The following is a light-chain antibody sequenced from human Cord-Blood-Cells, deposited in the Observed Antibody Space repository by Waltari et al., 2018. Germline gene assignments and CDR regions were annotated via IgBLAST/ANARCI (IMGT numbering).Light chain of an antibody. CDR1: KDISNY. V-gene: IGKV1-33*01. J-gene: IGKJ5*01. CDR2: DAS. Sequence: DIQMTQSPSSLSASVGDRVTITCQASKDISNYLNWYQQKPGKAPKLLIYDASNLETGVLSRFSGSGSGTDFTFTISSLQPEDIATYYCQQYDNLPSITFGQGTRLEIK. CDR3: QQYDNLPSIT.